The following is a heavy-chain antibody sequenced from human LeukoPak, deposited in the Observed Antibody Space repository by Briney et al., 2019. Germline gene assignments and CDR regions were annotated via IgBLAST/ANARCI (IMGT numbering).Heavy chain of an antibody. Sequence: GSLRLSCAASGFTFSNYEMNWVRQAPGKGLEWISYTTSSGSTNYYADSVKGRFTISRDNAKSSLYLQMHSLRAEDTAVYYCARETLELDAWGQGTLVTVSS. J-gene: IGHJ5*02. CDR2: TTSSGSTN. CDR3: ARETLELDA. CDR1: GFTFSNYE. V-gene: IGHV3-48*03. D-gene: IGHD1-1*01.